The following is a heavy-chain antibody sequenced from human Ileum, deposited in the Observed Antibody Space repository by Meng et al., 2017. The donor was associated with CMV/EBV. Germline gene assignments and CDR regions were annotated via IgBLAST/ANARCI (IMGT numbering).Heavy chain of an antibody. CDR1: DGSFSDYF. CDR2: INHSGRT. V-gene: IGHV4-34*01. D-gene: IGHD3-10*01. J-gene: IGHJ5*02. CDR3: ARGQRITLVRGGRFDP. Sequence: DGSFSDYFWAWIRQPPGKGLEWIGEINHSGRTNYNASLKSRVTISVDTSKNQFSLKLSSVTAADTAVYYCARGQRITLVRGGRFDPWGQGTLVTVSS.